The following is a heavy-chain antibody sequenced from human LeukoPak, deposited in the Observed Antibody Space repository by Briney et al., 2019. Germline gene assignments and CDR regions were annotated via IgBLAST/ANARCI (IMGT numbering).Heavy chain of an antibody. CDR3: AKVGLDY. CDR2: ISYDGSNK. Sequence: GGSLRLSCAAAGFTFSSYGMHWVRQAPGKGLGWVAVISYDGSNKYYADSVKGRFTISRDNSKNTLYLQMNSLRAEDTAVYYCAKVGLDYWGQGTLVTVSS. CDR1: GFTFSSYG. V-gene: IGHV3-30*18. J-gene: IGHJ4*02.